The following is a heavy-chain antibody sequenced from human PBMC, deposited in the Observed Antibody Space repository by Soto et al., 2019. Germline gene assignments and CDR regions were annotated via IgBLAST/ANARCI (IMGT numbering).Heavy chain of an antibody. CDR2: IYYGGNT. Sequence: SETRSRTCSVSDGSITTGGYYWSWIRQRPGKGLEAIMYIYYGGNTYYTPSIKSRITKSPDTSKNLFTLKLSAAAAADTDVYYCTRARYSSHYSIDNWGQGTLVTVSS. V-gene: IGHV4-31*03. J-gene: IGHJ4*02. CDR1: DGSITTGGYY. CDR3: TRARYSSHYSIDN. D-gene: IGHD6-19*01.